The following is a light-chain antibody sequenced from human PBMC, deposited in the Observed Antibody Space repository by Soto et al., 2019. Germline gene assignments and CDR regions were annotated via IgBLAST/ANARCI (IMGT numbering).Light chain of an antibody. CDR1: QNGDTS. CDR2: EPS. J-gene: IGKJ4*01. CDR3: QQRYNWPVT. V-gene: IGKV3-11*01. Sequence: DIVLTQSPGTLSLSPGETAYLSCRASQNGDTSLAWSQQRPGRAPRLLMSEPSRWAAGIPARFSGTASGTEFTHTANSLEPDNVAVYYCQQRYNWPVTFGAGTRVEI.